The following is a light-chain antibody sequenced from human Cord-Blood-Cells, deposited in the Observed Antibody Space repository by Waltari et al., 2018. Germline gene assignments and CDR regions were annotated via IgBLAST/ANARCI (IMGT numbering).Light chain of an antibody. J-gene: IGKJ2*01. CDR2: WAA. V-gene: IGKV4-1*01. CDR3: QQYYSTPS. Sequence: DIVMTQSPDSLAVSLGERATINCKSSQSVLYSSNNKNYLAWYQQKPGQPPKLRIYWAATRESGVPDRCSGSGSGTDFTLTISSLQAEDVAVYYCQQYYSTPSFGQGTKLEIK. CDR1: QSVLYSSNNKNY.